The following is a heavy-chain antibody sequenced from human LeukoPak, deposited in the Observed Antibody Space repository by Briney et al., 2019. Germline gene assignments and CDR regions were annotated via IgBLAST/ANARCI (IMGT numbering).Heavy chain of an antibody. J-gene: IGHJ6*02. Sequence: SETLSLTCAVYGGSFSGHYWTWIRQPPGKGLEWIGSIYYSGSTYYNPSLKSRVTISVDTSKNQFSLKLSSVTAADTAVYYCARHGTVTFRIYGMDVWGQGTTVTVSS. CDR2: IYYSGST. D-gene: IGHD4-17*01. CDR1: GGSFSGHY. V-gene: IGHV4-39*01. CDR3: ARHGTVTFRIYGMDV.